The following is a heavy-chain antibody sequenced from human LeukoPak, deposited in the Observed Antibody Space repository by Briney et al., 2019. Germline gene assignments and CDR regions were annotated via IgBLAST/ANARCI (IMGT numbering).Heavy chain of an antibody. CDR3: ARQSRGIAVAGLDY. CDR1: GCSISRYY. CDR2: IYYNGST. D-gene: IGHD6-19*01. Sequence: SETLSLTCIVSGCSISRYYLTWIRQPPGKGLEWIGYIYYNGSTNYNPSLKSRVTISVDTYKNQFSLKLNSVTAADTAVYYCARQSRGIAVAGLDYWGQGILVTVSS. V-gene: IGHV4-59*08. J-gene: IGHJ4*02.